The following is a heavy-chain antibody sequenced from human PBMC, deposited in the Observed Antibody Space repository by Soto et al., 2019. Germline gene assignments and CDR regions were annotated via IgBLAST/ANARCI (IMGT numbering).Heavy chain of an antibody. CDR2: IDPSDSYT. V-gene: IGHV5-10-1*01. CDR1: GYSFTSYW. CDR3: ASVQYSSSWYDWFDP. J-gene: IGHJ5*02. Sequence: PGESLKISCKGSGYSFTSYWISWVRQMPGKGLEWMGRIDPSDSYTNYSPSFQGHVTISADKSISTAYLQWSSLKASDTAMYYCASVQYSSSWYDWFDPWGQGTLVTVSS. D-gene: IGHD6-13*01.